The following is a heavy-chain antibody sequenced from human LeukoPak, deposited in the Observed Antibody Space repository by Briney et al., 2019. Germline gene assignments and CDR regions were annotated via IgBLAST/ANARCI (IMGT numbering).Heavy chain of an antibody. CDR2: ISNGGGTI. V-gene: IGHV3-48*03. CDR3: ARDHPTPGINWYFDL. D-gene: IGHD1-26*01. J-gene: IGHJ2*01. Sequence: HPGGSLRLSCAASGFAFSSYNMNWVRQAPGKGLEWVSYISNGGGTIYYADSVKGRFTISRDNAKNSLYLQMNSLRAEDTAVYYCARDHPTPGINWYFDLWGRGTLATVSS. CDR1: GFAFSSYN.